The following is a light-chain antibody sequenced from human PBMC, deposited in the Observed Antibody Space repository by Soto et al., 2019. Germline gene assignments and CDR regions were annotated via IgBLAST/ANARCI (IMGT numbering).Light chain of an antibody. Sequence: EIVLTQSPGTVSLSPGERATLSCRASQSVSSIYLAWYQKKPGQAPRLIIYGASSRATDIPDRFSGSGSGTDFTLTISRLEPEDSAVYYCQQYGTSPTFGGGTKLEIK. V-gene: IGKV3-20*01. CDR2: GAS. CDR3: QQYGTSPT. J-gene: IGKJ4*01. CDR1: QSVSSIY.